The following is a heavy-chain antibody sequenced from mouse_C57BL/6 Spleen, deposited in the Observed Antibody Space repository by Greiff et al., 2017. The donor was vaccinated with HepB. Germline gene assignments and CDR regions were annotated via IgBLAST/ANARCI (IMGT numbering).Heavy chain of an antibody. J-gene: IGHJ1*03. CDR2: IDPETGGT. CDR3: TGATVVASQGYFDV. V-gene: IGHV1-15*01. Sequence: VHLVESGAELVRPGASVTLSCKASGYTFTDYEMHWVKQTPVHGLEWIGAIDPETGGTAYNQKFKGKAILTADKSSSTAYMELRSLTSEDSAVYYCTGATVVASQGYFDVWGTGTTVTVSS. CDR1: GYTFTDYE. D-gene: IGHD1-1*01.